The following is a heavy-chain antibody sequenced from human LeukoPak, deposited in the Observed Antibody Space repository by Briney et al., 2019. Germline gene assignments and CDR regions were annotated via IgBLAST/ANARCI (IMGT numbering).Heavy chain of an antibody. Sequence: ASVKVSCKAFGYTFTNYNLHWVRQAPGQGLEWMGVSRPSGGITNYAQKFQGRVTMTRDTSTSTVYMELTRLRSEDTAVYYSARDHDYGDYEGPAAFDYWGQGTLVTVSS. CDR3: ARDHDYGDYEGPAAFDY. J-gene: IGHJ4*02. D-gene: IGHD4-17*01. CDR2: SRPSGGIT. V-gene: IGHV1-46*01. CDR1: GYTFTNYN.